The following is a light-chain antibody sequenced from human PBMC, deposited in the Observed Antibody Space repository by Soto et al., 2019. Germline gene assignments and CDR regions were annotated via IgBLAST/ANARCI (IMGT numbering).Light chain of an antibody. CDR2: DAS. CDR1: HSVTNY. J-gene: IGKJ1*01. V-gene: IGKV3-11*01. Sequence: EIVLTQSPATLSLSPGERATLSCRASHSVTNYLAWYQQKPGQAPRLLIYDASNRATGIPARFSGSGSGTDFTLTISRLEPEDFAVYYCQQYGSSGTFGQGTKWIS. CDR3: QQYGSSGT.